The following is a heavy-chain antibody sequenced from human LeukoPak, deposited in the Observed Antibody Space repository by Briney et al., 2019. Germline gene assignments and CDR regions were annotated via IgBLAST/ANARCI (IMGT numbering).Heavy chain of an antibody. CDR1: GFTFSSYS. Sequence: GGSLRLSCAASGFTFSSYSMNWVRQAPGKGLEWVSYISSSSSTIYYADSVKGRFTISRDNAKNSLYLQMNSLRAEDTAVYYCAEDLGRYCSGGSCFPGWFDPWGQGTLVTVSS. D-gene: IGHD2-15*01. CDR2: ISSSSSTI. CDR3: AEDLGRYCSGGSCFPGWFDP. V-gene: IGHV3-48*01. J-gene: IGHJ5*02.